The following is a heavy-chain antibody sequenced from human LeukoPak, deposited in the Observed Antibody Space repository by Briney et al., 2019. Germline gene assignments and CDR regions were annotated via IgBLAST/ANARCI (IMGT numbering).Heavy chain of an antibody. CDR1: GGTFSSYA. J-gene: IGHJ3*02. D-gene: IGHD4-17*01. Sequence: GASVKVSCKASGGTFSSYAISWVRQAPGQGLEWMGRIIPILGIANYAQKFQGRVTMTTDTSTSTAYMELRSLRSDDTAVYYCAKGGGGDYPLFPYAFDIWGQGTMVTVSS. CDR2: IIPILGIA. V-gene: IGHV1-69*04. CDR3: AKGGGGDYPLFPYAFDI.